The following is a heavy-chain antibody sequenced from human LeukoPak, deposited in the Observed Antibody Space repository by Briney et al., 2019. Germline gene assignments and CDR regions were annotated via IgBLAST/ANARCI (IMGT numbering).Heavy chain of an antibody. CDR3: ARHRGRISDYYGSGSSLHYCMDV. CDR2: INPNSGGT. V-gene: IGHV1-2*02. J-gene: IGHJ6*03. D-gene: IGHD3-10*01. Sequence: ASVKVSCKASGYTFTDYYMHWVRQAPGQGLEWVGYINPNSGGTNYAQKFQGRVTMTRDTSISTAYMDLSRLTSDDTAIYYCARHRGRISDYYGSGSSLHYCMDVWGKGTTVTVSS. CDR1: GYTFTDYY.